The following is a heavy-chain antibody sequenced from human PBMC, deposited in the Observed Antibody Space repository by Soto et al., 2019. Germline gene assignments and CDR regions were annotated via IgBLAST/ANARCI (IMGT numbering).Heavy chain of an antibody. V-gene: IGHV3-23*01. D-gene: IGHD3-22*01. Sequence: EVQLLESGGDLVQPGGSLRLSCAASGFTFSSYAMSWVRQAPGKGLEWVSTISGRGDDTYYTDSVKGRFTISRDNSKNTVYVHMNSLRAEDTAVYYCARAQPTYSSSYFDYWGQGTLVTVSS. CDR1: GFTFSSYA. CDR3: ARAQPTYSSSYFDY. J-gene: IGHJ4*02. CDR2: ISGRGDDT.